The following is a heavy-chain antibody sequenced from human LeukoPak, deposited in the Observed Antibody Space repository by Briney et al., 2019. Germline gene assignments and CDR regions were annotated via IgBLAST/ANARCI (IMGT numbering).Heavy chain of an antibody. V-gene: IGHV3-30*02. CDR1: GFTYSSYG. Sequence: PGGSLRLSCAASGFTYSSYGMHWVRQAPGKGLEWVTFIQKDGGSKFYADSAKGRFTISRDNSKKTVYLQMSSLTIEDTAVYYCAKEPGEGGSAFDYWGQGTLVTVYS. D-gene: IGHD3-16*01. CDR2: IQKDGGSK. J-gene: IGHJ4*02. CDR3: AKEPGEGGSAFDY.